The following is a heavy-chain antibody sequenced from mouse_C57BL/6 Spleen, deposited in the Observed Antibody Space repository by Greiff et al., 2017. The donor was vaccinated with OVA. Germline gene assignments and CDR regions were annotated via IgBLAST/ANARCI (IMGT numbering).Heavy chain of an antibody. CDR1: GFTFSSYA. J-gene: IGHJ4*01. CDR3: AREGDYGSSNAMDY. Sequence: EVKLMESGGGLVKPGGSLKLSCAASGFTFSSYAMSWVRQTPEKRLEWVATISDGGSYTYYPDNVKGRFTISRDNAKNNLYLQMRHLKSEDTAMYYCAREGDYGSSNAMDYWGQGTSVTVAS. D-gene: IGHD1-1*01. CDR2: ISDGGSYT. V-gene: IGHV5-4*01.